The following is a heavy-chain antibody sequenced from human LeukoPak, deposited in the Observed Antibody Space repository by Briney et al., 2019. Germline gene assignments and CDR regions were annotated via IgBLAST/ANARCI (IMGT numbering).Heavy chain of an antibody. J-gene: IGHJ4*02. CDR1: GYTFTSYY. D-gene: IGHD3-10*01. CDR2: INPSGGST. Sequence: ASVEVSCKASGYTFTSYYMHWVRQAPGQGLEWMGIINPSGGSTSYAQKFQGRVTMTRDTSTSTVYMELSSLRSEDTAVYYCVKDAAGSLVRGVMNYWGQGTLVTVSS. V-gene: IGHV1-46*01. CDR3: VKDAAGSLVRGVMNY.